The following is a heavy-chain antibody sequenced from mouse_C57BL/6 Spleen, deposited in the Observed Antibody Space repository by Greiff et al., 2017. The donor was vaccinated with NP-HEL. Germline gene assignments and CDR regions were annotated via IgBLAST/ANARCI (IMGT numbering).Heavy chain of an antibody. D-gene: IGHD2-3*01. V-gene: IGHV2-5*01. J-gene: IGHJ2*01. CDR1: GFSLTSYG. CDR3: AKRGGYYEDYFDY. Sequence: VQLQQSGPGLVQPSQSLSITCTVSGFSLTSYGVHWVRQSPGKGLEWLGVIWRGGSTDYNAAFMSRLSITKDNSKSQVFFKMNSLQADDTAIYYCAKRGGYYEDYFDYWGQGTTLTVSS. CDR2: IWRGGST.